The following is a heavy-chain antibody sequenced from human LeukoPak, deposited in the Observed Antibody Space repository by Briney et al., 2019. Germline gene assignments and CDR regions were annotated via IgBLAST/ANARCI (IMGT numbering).Heavy chain of an antibody. Sequence: GGSLRLSCAASGSTFSDYYMSWIRQAPGKGLEWVSYISSSSSYTNYADSVKGRFTISRDNAKNSLYLQMNSLRAEDTAVYYCARDQVITMVRGSGGSFEAPYYYGMDVWGQGTTVTVSS. CDR1: GSTFSDYY. V-gene: IGHV3-11*06. J-gene: IGHJ6*02. CDR2: ISSSSSYT. D-gene: IGHD3-10*01. CDR3: ARDQVITMVRGSGGSFEAPYYYGMDV.